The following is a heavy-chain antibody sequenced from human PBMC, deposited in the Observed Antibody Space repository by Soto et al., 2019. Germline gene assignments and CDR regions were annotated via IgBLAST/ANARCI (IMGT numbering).Heavy chain of an antibody. J-gene: IGHJ5*02. CDR3: ARKDKSGYFNWFDP. CDR2: IFPSDSDT. D-gene: IGHD3-22*01. Sequence: GESLKISCRTSGYRFTSYWIAWVRQMPGKGLEWMGIIFPSDSDTRYSPSFQGQVTISADRSTSTVLLQWASLKASDTAVYFCARKDKSGYFNWFDPWGQGTLVTV. V-gene: IGHV5-51*01. CDR1: GYRFTSYW.